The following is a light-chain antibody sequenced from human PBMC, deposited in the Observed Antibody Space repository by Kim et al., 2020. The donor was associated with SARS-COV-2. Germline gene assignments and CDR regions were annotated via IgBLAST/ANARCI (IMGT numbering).Light chain of an antibody. CDR2: SSN. J-gene: IGLJ3*02. Sequence: GGTVTLTCGLSSRSVSSSYSPSWYQQTPGQPPRTLIHSSNTRSSGIPDRFSGSILGNKAALTITGAQADDESDYYCVLYMGSGIWVFGGGTKVTVL. V-gene: IGLV8-61*01. CDR3: VLYMGSGIWV. CDR1: SRSVSSSYS.